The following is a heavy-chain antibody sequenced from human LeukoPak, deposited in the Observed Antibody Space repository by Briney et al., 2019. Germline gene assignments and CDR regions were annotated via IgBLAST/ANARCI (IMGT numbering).Heavy chain of an antibody. V-gene: IGHV3-23*01. Sequence: PGGSLRFSCEASGLPFSSFAITGFPKLPGKGLKWASAISGSGGSTYYADSVKGRFTISRDNSKNTLYLQMNSLRAEDTAVYYCAKDRSMGDAFDIWGQGTMVTVSS. J-gene: IGHJ3*02. D-gene: IGHD3-16*01. CDR1: GLPFSSFA. CDR2: ISGSGGST. CDR3: AKDRSMGDAFDI.